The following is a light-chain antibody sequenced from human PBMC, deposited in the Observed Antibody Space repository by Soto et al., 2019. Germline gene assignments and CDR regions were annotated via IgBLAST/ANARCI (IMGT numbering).Light chain of an antibody. V-gene: IGKV1-39*01. Sequence: DIQMTQSPSSLSASVGDRVTITCRASQSISSYLNWYQQKPGKAPKLLIYAASSLQSGVPSRFSGSGSATEFTLTISGLQYDDFATYYCQQYKDYVWTFCQGTKVDIK. CDR1: QSISSY. CDR3: QQYKDYVWT. CDR2: AAS. J-gene: IGKJ1*01.